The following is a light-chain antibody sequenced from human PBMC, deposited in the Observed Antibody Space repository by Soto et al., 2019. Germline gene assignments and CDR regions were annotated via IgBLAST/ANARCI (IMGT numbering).Light chain of an antibody. Sequence: QCRSTLAGSPGASATLPCKASQTIGTNLAWYQQKPGQPPRLLLYDASTRATDIPARFTGSASGTEFTLTISSLQSEDFAVYYCQQYNNWPPTLTFGQGTKVDI. J-gene: IGKJ1*01. V-gene: IGKV3-15*01. CDR2: DAS. CDR1: QTIGTN. CDR3: QQYNNWPPTLT.